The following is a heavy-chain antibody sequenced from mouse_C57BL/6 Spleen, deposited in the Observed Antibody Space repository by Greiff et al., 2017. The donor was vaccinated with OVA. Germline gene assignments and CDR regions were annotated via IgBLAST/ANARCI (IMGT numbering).Heavy chain of an antibody. CDR1: GYAFSSSW. V-gene: IGHV1-82*01. J-gene: IGHJ2*01. CDR2: IYPGDGDT. CDR3: ARRGTAQATLDE. D-gene: IGHD3-2*02. Sequence: QVQLQQSGPELVKPGASVKISCKASGYAFSSSWMNWVKQRPGKGLEWIGRIYPGDGDTNYNGKFKGKATLTADKSSSTAYMQLSSLTSEDSAVYFCARRGTAQATLDEWGKGTTRTVSS.